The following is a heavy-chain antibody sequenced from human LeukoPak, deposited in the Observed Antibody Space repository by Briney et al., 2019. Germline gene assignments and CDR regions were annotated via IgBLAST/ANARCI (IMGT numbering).Heavy chain of an antibody. J-gene: IGHJ4*02. D-gene: IGHD2-2*01. V-gene: IGHV1-2*06. Sequence: GASVKVSCKASGYIFTDYYVHWVRQAPGQGLEWMGRINPNSGGTNSAQKFQGRVTMTRDTSISTAYMEVSRLRSDDTAVYYCARGGIPAASDFDFWGQGTLVTVSP. CDR1: GYIFTDYY. CDR3: ARGGIPAASDFDF. CDR2: INPNSGGT.